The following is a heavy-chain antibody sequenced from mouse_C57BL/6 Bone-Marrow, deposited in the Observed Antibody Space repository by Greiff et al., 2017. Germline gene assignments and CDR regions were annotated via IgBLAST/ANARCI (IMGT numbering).Heavy chain of an antibody. CDR3: ASDVYHIWYIDV. V-gene: IGHV1-55*01. CDR2: IYPGSGST. CDR1: GYTFTSYW. Sequence: VQLQQPGAELVKPGASVTMSCKASGYTFTSYWITWVKQRPGQGLEWIGDIYPGSGSTNYNEKFKSKATLTVAKSSSTAYMQLSSLTSEYSAVYDCASDVYHIWYIDVWGTGTTVTVSS. J-gene: IGHJ1*03. D-gene: IGHD2-3*01.